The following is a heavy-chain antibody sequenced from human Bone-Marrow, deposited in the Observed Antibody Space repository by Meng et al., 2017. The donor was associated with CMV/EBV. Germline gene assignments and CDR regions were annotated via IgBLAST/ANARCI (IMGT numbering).Heavy chain of an antibody. CDR1: GYIFSDYY. CDR2: IHPKNGGT. J-gene: IGHJ4*02. CDR3: ARDPDTPMAFDH. Sequence: LLVQSVCEVKEPRASGKVSCRASGYIFSDYYIHWGRQAPGQGLEWMGWIHPKNGGTKYAQKFQGRVTMTRDTSISTTYMDLNRLISDDTAVYYCARDPDTPMAFDHWGQGTLVTVSS. V-gene: IGHV1-2*02. D-gene: IGHD5-18*01.